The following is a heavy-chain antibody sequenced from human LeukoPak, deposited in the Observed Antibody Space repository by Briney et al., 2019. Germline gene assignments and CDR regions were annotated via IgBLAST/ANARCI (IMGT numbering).Heavy chain of an antibody. Sequence: VNLGGSLRHSCAASGFTFSNAWMSWVRQAPGKGLEWVGRIKSKTDGGTTDYAAPVKGGFTISRDDSKNTLYLQMNSLKTEDTAVYYCTTDNVLLWFGELSYYFDYWGQGTLVTVSS. D-gene: IGHD3-10*01. CDR1: GFTFSNAW. CDR2: IKSKTDGGTT. CDR3: TTDNVLLWFGELSYYFDY. V-gene: IGHV3-15*01. J-gene: IGHJ4*02.